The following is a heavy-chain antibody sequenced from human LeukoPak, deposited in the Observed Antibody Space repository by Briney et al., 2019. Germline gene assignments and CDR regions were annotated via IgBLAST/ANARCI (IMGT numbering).Heavy chain of an antibody. Sequence: GWSQRLSRATSVFTFSSYSMNGVRQAPGKGLEWVSSISSRSTYIYYADSLKGRFTISRDNAKNSLYLQMNSLRAEDTAVYYCAARDSYGSGSYPIDYWGQGTLVTVSS. J-gene: IGHJ4*02. CDR3: AARDSYGSGSYPIDY. CDR2: ISSRSTYI. D-gene: IGHD3-10*01. CDR1: VFTFSSYS. V-gene: IGHV3-21*01.